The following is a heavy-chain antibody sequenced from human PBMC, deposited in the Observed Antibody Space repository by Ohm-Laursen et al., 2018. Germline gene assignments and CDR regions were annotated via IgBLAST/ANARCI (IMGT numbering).Heavy chain of an antibody. Sequence: SLRLSCSASGFTFSNYGMHWVRQAPGKGLEWVAVISYDGSNKYYADSVKGRFTISRDNSKNTLSLQMNGLRAEDTAIYYCAKGTAVSCTGRFCYFFDYWGQGTLVTVSS. CDR1: GFTFSNYG. CDR3: AKGTAVSCTGRFCYFFDY. CDR2: ISYDGSNK. V-gene: IGHV3-30*18. D-gene: IGHD2-8*02. J-gene: IGHJ4*02.